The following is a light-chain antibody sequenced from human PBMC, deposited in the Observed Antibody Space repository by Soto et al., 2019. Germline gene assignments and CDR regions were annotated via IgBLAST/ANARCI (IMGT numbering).Light chain of an antibody. V-gene: IGLV2-8*01. J-gene: IGLJ3*02. CDR3: TSYVGHDSWV. Sequence: QSALTQPPSASGSPGQTVTISCTGTSSDVGAYKYVSWYQQYPGTAPKLMIYEVTKRPSGVPDRFAGSKSGNTASLTVSGLEAEDEADYYCTSYVGHDSWVFGGGTKLTVL. CDR2: EVT. CDR1: SSDVGAYKY.